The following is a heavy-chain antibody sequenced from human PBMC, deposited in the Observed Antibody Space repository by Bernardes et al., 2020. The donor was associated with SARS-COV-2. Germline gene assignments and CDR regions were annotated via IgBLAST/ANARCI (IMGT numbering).Heavy chain of an antibody. V-gene: IGHV3-74*01. J-gene: IGHJ4*02. D-gene: IGHD3-10*01. CDR3: ASFPMVRGKHDY. CDR1: GFTFSSYW. Sequence: GGSLRLSCAASGFTFSSYWMHWVRQAPGKGLVWVSRINSDGSSTSYADSVKGRFTISRDNAKNTLYLQMNSLRAEDTAVYYCASFPMVRGKHDYWGQGTLVTVSS. CDR2: INSDGSST.